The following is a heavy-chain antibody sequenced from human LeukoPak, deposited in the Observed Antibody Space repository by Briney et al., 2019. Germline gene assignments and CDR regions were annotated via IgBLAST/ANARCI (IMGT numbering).Heavy chain of an antibody. CDR3: ARDEAIAARGRWSDP. CDR1: GGSISSGGYY. CDR2: IYHSGST. D-gene: IGHD6-6*01. J-gene: IGHJ5*02. V-gene: IGHV4-30-2*01. Sequence: PSQTLSLTCTVSGGSISSGGYYWSWIRQPPGKGLEWIGYIYHSGSTYYNPSLKSRVTISVDRSKNQFSLKLSSVTAADTAVYYCARDEAIAARGRWSDPWGQGTLVTVSS.